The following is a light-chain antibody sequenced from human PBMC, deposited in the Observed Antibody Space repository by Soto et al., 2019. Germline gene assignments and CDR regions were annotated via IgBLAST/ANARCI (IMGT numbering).Light chain of an antibody. Sequence: QSVLTQPASVSGSPGQSITISCTGTSSNVGSYKLVSWYQQYPGKAPKLMIYDVSERPSGVPNRFSGSKSGNTASLTISGLQAEDEADYYCCSYVGSYSYVFGTGTKVTVL. J-gene: IGLJ1*01. CDR1: SSNVGSYKL. CDR3: CSYVGSYSYV. V-gene: IGLV2-23*02. CDR2: DVS.